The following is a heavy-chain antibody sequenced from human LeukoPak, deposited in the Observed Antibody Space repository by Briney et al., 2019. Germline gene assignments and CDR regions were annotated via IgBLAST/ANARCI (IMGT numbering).Heavy chain of an antibody. CDR2: FYSSGST. J-gene: IGHJ5*02. V-gene: IGHV4-39*02. Sequence: PSETLSLTCTVSGVSISSSSYYWGWFRQPPGKGLEWIGSFYSSGSTYFNPSLKSHVTTSVDTSKHHFSLKLSSVTAADTAVYYCARPPPLASSGYSWGQGTLVTVSS. D-gene: IGHD3-22*01. CDR3: ARPPPLASSGYS. CDR1: GVSISSSSYY.